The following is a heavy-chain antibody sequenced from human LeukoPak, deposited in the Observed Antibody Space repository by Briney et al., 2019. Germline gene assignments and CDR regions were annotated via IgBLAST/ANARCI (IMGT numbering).Heavy chain of an antibody. J-gene: IGHJ2*01. CDR2: ISHSGAT. Sequence: SETLSLTCTVSGGFVSRESWTWIRQSPDKGLEWIGYISHSGATDYNPSLESRVTISRDTPKNQFFLTLNAVTAADTAVYYCARLTMFRGVIYGTDWHSDLWGRGTLVTVSS. D-gene: IGHD3-10*01. V-gene: IGHV4-59*02. CDR3: ARLTMFRGVIYGTDWHSDL. CDR1: GGFVSRES.